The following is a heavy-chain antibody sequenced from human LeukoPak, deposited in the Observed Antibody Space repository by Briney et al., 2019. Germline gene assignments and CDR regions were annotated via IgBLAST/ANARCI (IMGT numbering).Heavy chain of an antibody. CDR1: GGSISSYY. CDR3: ARRTSSNYVDY. J-gene: IGHJ4*01. D-gene: IGHD4-11*01. CDR2: IYYSGST. Sequence: SETLSLTCTVSGGSISSYYWSWIRQPPGKGLEWIGYIYYSGSTNYSPSLKSRVSISIDTSKSQFSLRLISVTAADTAVYYCARRTSSNYVDYWGQGTLVIVSS. V-gene: IGHV4-59*01.